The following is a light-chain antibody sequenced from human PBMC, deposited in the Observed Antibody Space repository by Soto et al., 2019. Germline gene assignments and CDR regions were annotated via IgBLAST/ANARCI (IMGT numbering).Light chain of an antibody. V-gene: IGKV3-15*01. J-gene: IGKJ1*01. CDR1: QSVSSN. CDR2: DAS. Sequence: EKVMTQSPATLSVSPGERATLSCRASQSVSSNLAWYQQKPGQAPRLLIYDASPRATGIPARFSGSGSGTEFTLTISSLQSEDLAVYYCQQYDDWPETFGQGTKVDIK. CDR3: QQYDDWPET.